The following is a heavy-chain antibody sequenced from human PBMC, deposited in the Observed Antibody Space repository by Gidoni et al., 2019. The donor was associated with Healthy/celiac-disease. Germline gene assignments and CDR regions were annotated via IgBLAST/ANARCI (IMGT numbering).Heavy chain of an antibody. Sequence: EVQLLESGGVLVQPGGSLRLSCAASGFTFSSYAMGWFRQAPGQGLEWVSAISGSGGSTYYADSVKGRFTISRDNSKNTLYLQMNSLRAEDTAVYYCAKDLGYCSGGSCYFFDYWGQGTLVTVSS. J-gene: IGHJ4*02. V-gene: IGHV3-23*01. D-gene: IGHD2-15*01. CDR2: ISGSGGST. CDR3: AKDLGYCSGGSCYFFDY. CDR1: GFTFSSYA.